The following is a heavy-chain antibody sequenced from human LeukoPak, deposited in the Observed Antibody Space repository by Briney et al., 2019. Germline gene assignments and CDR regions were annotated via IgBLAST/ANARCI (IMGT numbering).Heavy chain of an antibody. CDR3: ARRHSSSSYGMDV. D-gene: IGHD6-13*01. V-gene: IGHV4-4*02. CDR2: IYHSGST. Sequence: PGGSLRLSCAASGFIFSNYAMSWVRQAPGKGLEWIGEIYHSGSTNYNPSLKSRVTISVDKSKNQFSLKLSSVTAADTAVYYCARRHSSSSYGMDVWGQGTTVTVSS. J-gene: IGHJ6*02. CDR1: GFIFSNYAM.